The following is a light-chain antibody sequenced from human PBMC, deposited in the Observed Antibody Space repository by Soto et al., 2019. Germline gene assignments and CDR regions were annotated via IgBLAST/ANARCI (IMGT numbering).Light chain of an antibody. CDR3: QQYNNWPAYT. CDR2: GAS. CDR1: QSVSSN. V-gene: IGKV3-15*01. J-gene: IGKJ2*01. Sequence: EIVMTQSPATLSVSPGERATLSCSASQSVSSNLAWYQQKPGQAPRLLIYGASTRATGIPARFSGSGSGTEFNLTISSLQSEDFAVYYCQQYNNWPAYTFGQGTKLEIK.